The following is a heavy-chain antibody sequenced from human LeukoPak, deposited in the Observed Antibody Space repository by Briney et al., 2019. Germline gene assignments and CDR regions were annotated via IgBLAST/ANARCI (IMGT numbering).Heavy chain of an antibody. CDR3: AAGYRSRPFDY. J-gene: IGHJ4*02. CDR1: GYTFTNYD. V-gene: IGHV1-2*02. Sequence: GASVRVSCKASGYTFTNYDINWVRQAPGQGLEWMGWINPNSGGTNYAQKFQGRVTMTRDTSISTAYMELSRLTSDDTAVYYCAAGYRSRPFDYWGQGSLATVSS. D-gene: IGHD6-13*01. CDR2: INPNSGGT.